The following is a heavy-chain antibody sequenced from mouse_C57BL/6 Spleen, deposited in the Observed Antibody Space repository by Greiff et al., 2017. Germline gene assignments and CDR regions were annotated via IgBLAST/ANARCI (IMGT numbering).Heavy chain of an antibody. CDR1: GYSFTDYN. V-gene: IGHV1-39*01. D-gene: IGHD2-4*01. J-gene: IGHJ2*01. CDR2: INPNYGTT. Sequence: EVKLVESGPELVKPGASVKISCKASGYSFTDYNMNWVKQSNGKSLEWIGVINPNYGTTSYNQKFKGKATLTVDQSSSTAYMQLNSLTSEDSAVYYCARNYDGGGVFDYWGQGTTLTVSS. CDR3: ARNYDGGGVFDY.